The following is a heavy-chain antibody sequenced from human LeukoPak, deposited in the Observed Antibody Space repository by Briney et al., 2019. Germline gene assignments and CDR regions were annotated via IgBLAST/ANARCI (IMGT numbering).Heavy chain of an antibody. CDR1: GFTFDDYG. V-gene: IGHV3-20*04. CDR3: ARVGTEVRGVIIIYYYYYMDV. Sequence: GGSLRLSCAASGFTFDDYGMSWVRQAPGKGLEWVSGINWNGGSTGYADSVKGRFTISRDNAKNSLYLQMNGLRAEDTALYYCARVGTEVRGVIIIYYYYYMDVWGKGTTVTVSS. D-gene: IGHD3-10*01. CDR2: INWNGGST. J-gene: IGHJ6*03.